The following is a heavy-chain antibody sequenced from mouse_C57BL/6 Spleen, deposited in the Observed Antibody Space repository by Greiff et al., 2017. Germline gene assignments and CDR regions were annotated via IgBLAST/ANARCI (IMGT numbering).Heavy chain of an antibody. CDR2: IYPGDGDT. V-gene: IGHV1-82*01. Sequence: VQVVESGPELVKPGASVKISCKASGYAFSSSWMNWVKQRPGKGLEWIGRIYPGDGDTNYNGKLKGKATLTADKASSTAYMQLSSRTSEDSAVYFCARIYYGNYDAMDYWGQGTSVTVSS. CDR1: GYAFSSSW. CDR3: ARIYYGNYDAMDY. D-gene: IGHD2-1*01. J-gene: IGHJ4*01.